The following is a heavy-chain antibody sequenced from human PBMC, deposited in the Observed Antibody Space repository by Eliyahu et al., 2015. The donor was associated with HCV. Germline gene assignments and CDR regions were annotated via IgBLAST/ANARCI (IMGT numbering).Heavy chain of an antibody. CDR3: AKDEGDGLLWFGTRFDY. Sequence: QVQLVESGGGVVQPGRSLRLSCAASGFXFSSYGMHWVRQAPGKGLEWVAVISYDGSNKYYADSVKGRFTISRDNSKNTLYLQMNSLRAEDTAVYYCAKDEGDGLLWFGTRFDYWGQGTLVTVSS. CDR2: ISYDGSNK. J-gene: IGHJ4*02. V-gene: IGHV3-30*18. D-gene: IGHD3-10*01. CDR1: GFXFSSYG.